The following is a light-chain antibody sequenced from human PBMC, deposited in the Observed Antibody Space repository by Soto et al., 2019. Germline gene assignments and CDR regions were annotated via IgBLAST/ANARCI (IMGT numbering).Light chain of an antibody. CDR1: QGISSY. V-gene: IGKV1-8*01. Sequence: AIRMTQSPSSLSASTGDRVTITCRASQGISSYLAWYQQEPGKAPKLLISGASTLQSGVPSRFSGSGSGTDFTLTISGLQSEDFATYYCQHYYSYPRTFGQGTKVDIK. CDR3: QHYYSYPRT. CDR2: GAS. J-gene: IGKJ1*01.